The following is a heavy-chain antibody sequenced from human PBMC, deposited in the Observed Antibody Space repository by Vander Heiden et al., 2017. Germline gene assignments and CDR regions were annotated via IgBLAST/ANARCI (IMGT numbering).Heavy chain of an antibody. CDR3: ARAIYYYDSSGTTPIDAFDI. D-gene: IGHD3-22*01. J-gene: IGHJ3*02. CDR2: INHSGST. CDR1: GGSFSGYY. V-gene: IGHV4-34*01. Sequence: QVQLQQWGAGLLTPSETLSLTCAVYGGSFSGYYWSWIRQPPGKGLEWIGEINHSGSTNYNPSLKSRVTISVDTSKNQFSLKLSSVTAADTAVYYCARAIYYYDSSGTTPIDAFDIWGQGTMVTVSS.